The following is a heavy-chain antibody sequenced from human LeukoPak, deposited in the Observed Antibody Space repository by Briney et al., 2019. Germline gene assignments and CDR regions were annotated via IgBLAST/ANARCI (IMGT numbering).Heavy chain of an antibody. J-gene: IGHJ5*02. CDR1: GYTFTSYD. V-gene: IGHV1-8*01. CDR3: ARGYYYDRRGSNWFDP. D-gene: IGHD3-22*01. CDR2: MNPNSGNT. Sequence: ASVKVSCKASGYTFTSYDINWVRQATGQGLEWMGWMNPNSGNTGYAQKFQGRVTMTRNTSISTAYMELSSLRSEDTAVYYCARGYYYDRRGSNWFDPWGQGTLVTVSS.